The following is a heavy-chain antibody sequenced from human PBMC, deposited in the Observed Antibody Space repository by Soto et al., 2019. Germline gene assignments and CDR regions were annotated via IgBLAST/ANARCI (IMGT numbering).Heavy chain of an antibody. J-gene: IGHJ4*02. CDR3: ARDGEGDYNDFDS. CDR1: EFPFSTYG. D-gene: IGHD1-1*01. CDR2: INQDGSEK. V-gene: IGHV3-7*01. Sequence: EVQLVESGGGLFQPGEPLRLSCFASEFPFSTYGMTGVRQAPGKGLEWGANINQDGSEKYYVDFVKGRFTISRDNAKNSLYLQMDSLRAEDTAVYYCARDGEGDYNDFDSWGQGTLVTVSS.